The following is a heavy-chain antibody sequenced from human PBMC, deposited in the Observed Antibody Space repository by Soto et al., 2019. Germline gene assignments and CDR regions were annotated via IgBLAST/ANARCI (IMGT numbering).Heavy chain of an antibody. CDR1: GFTFSSYG. Sequence: GGSLRLSCAASGFTFSSYGMHWVRQAPGKGLEWVAVIWYDGSNKYYADSVKGRFTISRDNSKNTLYLQMNSRRAEDTAVYYCASQVVVAATLLPRANDYWGQGTLVTVSS. D-gene: IGHD2-15*01. CDR2: IWYDGSNK. V-gene: IGHV3-33*01. J-gene: IGHJ4*02. CDR3: ASQVVVAATLLPRANDY.